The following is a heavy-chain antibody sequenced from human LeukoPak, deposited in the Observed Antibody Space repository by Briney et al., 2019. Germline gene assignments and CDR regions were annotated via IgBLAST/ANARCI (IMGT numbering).Heavy chain of an antibody. CDR2: ISAYNGNT. CDR3: ARADVLLWFGELCYFDY. V-gene: IGHV1-18*01. D-gene: IGHD3-10*01. CDR1: GYTFTSYG. J-gene: IGHJ4*02. Sequence: VAXVKVSCKASGYTFTSYGISWVRQAPGQGVEGMGWISAYNGNTNYAQKLQGRVTMNTDTSTRTAYMGMRSLRSDDTAVYYCARADVLLWFGELCYFDYWGQGTLVTVSS.